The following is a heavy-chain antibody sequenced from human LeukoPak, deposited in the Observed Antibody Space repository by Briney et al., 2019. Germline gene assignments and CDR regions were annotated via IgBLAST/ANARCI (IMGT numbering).Heavy chain of an antibody. CDR1: GGSISGYY. J-gene: IGHJ4*02. Sequence: TETLSLTCTVSGGSISGYYWSWIRQPPGKGLEWIGEINHSGSTNYNPSLKSRVTISVDTSKNQFSLKLSSVTAADTAVYYCATRERITIFGVVISWGQGTLVTVSS. V-gene: IGHV4-34*01. CDR3: ATRERITIFGVVIS. D-gene: IGHD3-3*01. CDR2: INHSGST.